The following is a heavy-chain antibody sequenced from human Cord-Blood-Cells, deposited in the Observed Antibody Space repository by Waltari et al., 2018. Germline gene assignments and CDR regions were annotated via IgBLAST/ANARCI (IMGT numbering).Heavy chain of an antibody. CDR3: ARKYYDSSGYYYPFDY. CDR2: SIPIFGTA. V-gene: IGHV1-69*12. Sequence: QVQLVQSGAEVTKPGSSVKVSCKASGGTFSSYAISWVRQAPGQGLEWMGGSIPIFGTANYAQKFQGRVTITADESTSTAYMELSSLRSEDTAVYYCARKYYDSSGYYYPFDYWGQGTLVTVSS. CDR1: GGTFSSYA. J-gene: IGHJ4*02. D-gene: IGHD3-22*01.